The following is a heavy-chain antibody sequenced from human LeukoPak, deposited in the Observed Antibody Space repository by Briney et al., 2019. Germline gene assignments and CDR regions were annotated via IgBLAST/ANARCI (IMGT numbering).Heavy chain of an antibody. D-gene: IGHD2-21*01. CDR3: ARQRLWLDY. CDR1: GDSMGSSLHY. Sequence: KSSETLSLTCTVSGDSMGSSLHYWGWIRQPPGKGLEWIGIIYYSGSTYYNPSHKSRVTISIDTSKNHFSLKLSSVTAADTAVYYCARQRLWLDYWGQGTLVTVSS. J-gene: IGHJ4*02. V-gene: IGHV4-39*01. CDR2: IYYSGST.